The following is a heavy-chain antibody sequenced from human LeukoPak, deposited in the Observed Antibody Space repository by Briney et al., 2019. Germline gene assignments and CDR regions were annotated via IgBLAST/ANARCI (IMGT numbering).Heavy chain of an antibody. J-gene: IGHJ3*02. CDR2: INEDGSKK. Sequence: TGGFLRLSCGTSGFTFNRFWMSWVRQAPGKGLEWVGNINEDGSKKNYVDSVKGRFSISRDNAKNSVYLQMNSLRDDDTAVYYCAREVTMIVVVTSGAFDIWGQGTMVTVSS. V-gene: IGHV3-7*01. CDR1: GFTFNRFW. D-gene: IGHD3-22*01. CDR3: AREVTMIVVVTSGAFDI.